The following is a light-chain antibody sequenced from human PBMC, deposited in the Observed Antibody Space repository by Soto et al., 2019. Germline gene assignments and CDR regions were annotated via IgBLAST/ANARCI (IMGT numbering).Light chain of an antibody. CDR1: SSDVGGYTY. J-gene: IGLJ2*01. V-gene: IGLV2-14*01. CDR3: SSYTSNNTVI. Sequence: SALTQPASVSGSPGQSITISCTGTSSDVGGYTYVSWYQQHPGKAPKLMIYDVTNRPSGISNRFSGSKSGNTASLTISGLQAEDEADYYCSSYTSNNTVIFGGGTQLTVL. CDR2: DVT.